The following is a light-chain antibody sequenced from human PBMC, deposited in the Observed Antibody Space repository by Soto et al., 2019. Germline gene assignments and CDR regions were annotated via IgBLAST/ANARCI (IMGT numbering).Light chain of an antibody. V-gene: IGKV1-39*01. CDR2: GAS. J-gene: IGKJ1*01. CDR3: QESRSAPRGT. Sequence: IPMTPSPASLSASLGDRVTITCRTSQNIYNSLNWYQQKAGRAPAVLIYGASNLQGGVPLRFSGSGSGTDFTLTISGLQPEDSATYYCQESRSAPRGTCGQGTKVDIK. CDR1: QNIYNS.